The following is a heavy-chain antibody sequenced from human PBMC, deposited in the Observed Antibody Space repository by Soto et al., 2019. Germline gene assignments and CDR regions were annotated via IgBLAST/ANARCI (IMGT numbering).Heavy chain of an antibody. CDR1: GYTFTSYY. J-gene: IGHJ3*02. CDR3: ARDRGRDGYNNAFDI. D-gene: IGHD5-12*01. V-gene: IGHV1-46*01. CDR2: INPSGGST. Sequence: ASVKVSCKASGYTFTSYYMHWVRQAPGQGLEWMGIINPSGGSTSYAQKFQGRVTMTRDTSTSTVYMELSSLRSEDTAVYYCARDRGRDGYNNAFDIRGQGTMVTVSS.